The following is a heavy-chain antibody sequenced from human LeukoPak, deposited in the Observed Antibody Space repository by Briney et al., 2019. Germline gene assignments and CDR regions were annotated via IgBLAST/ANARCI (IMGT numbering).Heavy chain of an antibody. Sequence: PSETQSLTCTVSGGSISSSSYYWGWIRQPPGKGLEWIGSIYYSGSTYYNPSLKSRVTISVDTSKNQFSLKLSSVTAADTAVYYCARNIVVVPAAIAWFDPWGQGTLVTVSS. CDR1: GGSISSSSYY. J-gene: IGHJ5*02. CDR2: IYYSGST. CDR3: ARNIVVVPAAIAWFDP. V-gene: IGHV4-39*01. D-gene: IGHD2-2*02.